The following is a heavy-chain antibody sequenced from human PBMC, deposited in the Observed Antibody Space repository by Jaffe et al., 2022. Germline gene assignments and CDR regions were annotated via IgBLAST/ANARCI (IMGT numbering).Heavy chain of an antibody. V-gene: IGHV4-4*02. CDR3: ARNFSPSGWQY. J-gene: IGHJ4*02. CDR1: GGSISTTNW. D-gene: IGHD6-19*01. CDR2: IHHSGNS. Sequence: QVQLRESGPGLVKPSGTLSLTCVVSGGSISTTNWWSWIRQPPGKGLEWIGEIHHSGNSNYNPSLRTRVTISLDKSKNQFSLKLSSVTAADTAMYYCARNFSPSGWQYWGQGTLVTVSS.